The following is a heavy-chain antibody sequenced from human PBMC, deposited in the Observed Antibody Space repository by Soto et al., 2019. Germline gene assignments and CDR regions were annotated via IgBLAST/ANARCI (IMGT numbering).Heavy chain of an antibody. Sequence: EVQLVESGGGLVQPGGSLRLSCAASGFTFSSHWMHWVRQAPGTGLVWVSRINTDGSSTTYADSVKGRFTISRDNANDKNTLYLQINSLRAEDTAVYYCARSVGRGYYYMDVWGKGTTVTVSS. CDR3: ARSVGRGYYYMDV. J-gene: IGHJ6*03. CDR2: INTDGSST. D-gene: IGHD1-26*01. CDR1: GFTFSSHW. V-gene: IGHV3-74*01.